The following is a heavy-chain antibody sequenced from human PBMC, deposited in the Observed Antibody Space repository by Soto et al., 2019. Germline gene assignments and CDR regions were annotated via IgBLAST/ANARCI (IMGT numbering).Heavy chain of an antibody. V-gene: IGHV1-69*01. D-gene: IGHD2-2*01. CDR2: IIPIPGTA. J-gene: IGHJ6*02. CDR3: ARSQGSSTSLEIYYSYYYGMDV. CDR1: GGTFGSYA. Sequence: QVQLVQSGAEVKKPGSSVKVSCKASGGTFGSYAISWVRQAPGQGLEWMGGIIPIPGTAHYAQKFQGRVTIAADESTSTAYMELSSLRSEDTAVYYCARSQGSSTSLEIYYSYYYGMDVWGQGHTVTVSS.